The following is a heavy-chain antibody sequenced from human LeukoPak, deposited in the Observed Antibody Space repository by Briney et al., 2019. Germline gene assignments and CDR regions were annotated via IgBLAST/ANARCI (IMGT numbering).Heavy chain of an antibody. J-gene: IGHJ4*02. CDR1: GYTFTSYG. CDR3: ARSYSSSWAFDY. CDR2: MNPNSGNT. Sequence: ASVKVSCKASGYTFTSYGISWVRQAPGQGLEWMGWMNPNSGNTGYAQKFQGRVTITRNTSISTAYMELSSLRSEDTAVYYCARSYSSSWAFDYWGQGTLVTVSS. V-gene: IGHV1-8*03. D-gene: IGHD6-13*01.